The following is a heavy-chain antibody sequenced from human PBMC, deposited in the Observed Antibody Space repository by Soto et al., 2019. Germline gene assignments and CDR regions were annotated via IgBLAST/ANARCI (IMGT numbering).Heavy chain of an antibody. CDR1: GFSLSTSGMC. CDR2: IDWDDDK. V-gene: IGHV2-70*12. D-gene: IGHD2-2*01. CDR3: AHRPCLSSTSCYEEGAFEK. Sequence: SGPTLVNPTQTLRLTCTFSGFSLSTSGMCVSWIRQPPGKALEWLARIDWDDDKYYSTSLKTRLTISKDTSKNQVVLTMTNMDPVDTATYYCAHRPCLSSTSCYEEGAFEKWGQVTMV. J-gene: IGHJ3*02.